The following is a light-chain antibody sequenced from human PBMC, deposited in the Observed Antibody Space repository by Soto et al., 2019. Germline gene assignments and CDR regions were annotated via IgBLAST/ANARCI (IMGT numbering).Light chain of an antibody. J-gene: IGKJ5*01. Sequence: DVVMTQSPLSLPVTLGQPASISCRSSQGLLYSDGNTYLNWFQQRPGQSPRRLIYKVANRDSGVPDRFSGSGSGTDFALKISRGEAEDVGVDYCMQGTHWPITFGQGTRLEIK. V-gene: IGKV2-30*01. CDR2: KVA. CDR3: MQGTHWPIT. CDR1: QGLLYSDGNTY.